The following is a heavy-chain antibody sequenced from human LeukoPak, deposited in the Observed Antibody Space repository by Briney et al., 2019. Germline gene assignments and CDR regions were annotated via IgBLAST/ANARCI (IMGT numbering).Heavy chain of an antibody. V-gene: IGHV4-38-2*01. CDR1: GYSISSGYY. CDR2: IYHSGST. CDR3: ARRGSGWEVYYFDY. D-gene: IGHD6-19*01. J-gene: IGHJ4*02. Sequence: SETLSLTCAVSGYSISSGYYWGWIRQPPGKGLEWIGSIYHSGSTYYNPSLKSRVTISVDTSKNQFSLKLSSVTAADTAVYYCARRGSGWEVYYFDYWGQGTLVTVSS.